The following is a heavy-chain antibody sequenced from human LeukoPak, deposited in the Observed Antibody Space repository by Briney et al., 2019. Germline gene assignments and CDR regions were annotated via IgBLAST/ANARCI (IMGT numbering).Heavy chain of an antibody. CDR3: ARESSYGYYYYYYSMDV. V-gene: IGHV3-74*01. CDR1: GFTFSSYW. D-gene: IGHD5-18*01. Sequence: GGSLRLSCAASGFTFSSYWMHWVRQAPGKGLVWVSRINSDGSSTSYADSVKGRFTISRDNAKNTLYLQMNSLRAEDTAVYYCARESSYGYYYYYYSMDVWGQGTTVTVSS. CDR2: INSDGSST. J-gene: IGHJ6*02.